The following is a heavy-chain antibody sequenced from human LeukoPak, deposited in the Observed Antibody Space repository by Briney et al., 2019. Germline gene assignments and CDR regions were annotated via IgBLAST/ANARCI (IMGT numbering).Heavy chain of an antibody. D-gene: IGHD4-17*01. CDR1: GFTFSSYA. CDR3: ASEYGDYAGY. Sequence: GGSLRLSCAASGFTFSSYAMHWVRQAPGKGLEWVAVISYDGSNKYYADSVKGRFTISRDNSKNTLYLQMNSLRAEDTAVYYCASEYGDYAGYWGQGTLVTVSS. CDR2: ISYDGSNK. J-gene: IGHJ4*02. V-gene: IGHV3-30-3*01.